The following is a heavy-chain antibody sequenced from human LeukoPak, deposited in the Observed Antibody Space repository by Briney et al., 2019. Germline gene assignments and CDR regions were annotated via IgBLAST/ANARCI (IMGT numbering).Heavy chain of an antibody. CDR1: GFTFSSYA. D-gene: IGHD3-10*02. V-gene: IGHV3-23*01. CDR3: AKSLFDGDYFDY. J-gene: IGHJ4*02. CDR2: ISGSGGST. Sequence: PGGSLRLSCAASGFTFSSYAMNWVRQAPGKGLEWVAAISGSGGSTYYADSVKGRFTISRDNSKNTLYLQMNSLRAEDTAVYYCAKSLFDGDYFDYWGQGTLVTVSS.